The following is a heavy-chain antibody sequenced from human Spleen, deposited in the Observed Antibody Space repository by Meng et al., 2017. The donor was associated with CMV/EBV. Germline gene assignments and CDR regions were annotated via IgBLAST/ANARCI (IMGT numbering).Heavy chain of an antibody. D-gene: IGHD1-26*01. CDR1: GFNFSHYN. CDR2: ISSSSSYI. Sequence: GGSLRLSCAASGFNFSHYNMNWVRQAPGKGLEWVSSISSSSSYIYYADSVKGRFTISRDNAKNSLYLQMNSLRAEDTAVYYCARGGSGSSNWFDPWGQGTLVTVSS. J-gene: IGHJ5*02. V-gene: IGHV3-21*01. CDR3: ARGGSGSSNWFDP.